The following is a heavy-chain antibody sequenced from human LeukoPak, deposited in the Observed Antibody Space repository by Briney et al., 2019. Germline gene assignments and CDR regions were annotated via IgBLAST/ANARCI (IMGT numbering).Heavy chain of an antibody. J-gene: IGHJ4*02. D-gene: IGHD5-24*01. Sequence: GGCLGLSCAASVFTLSVSNVNWVRQTPGKGRECVSCLRGRNNYRNYADSVKGRFTISRDNAKNSLYLQMNSLRAEDTAVYYCARDLVSRDGYNYRDFWGQGTLVTVSS. CDR3: ARDLVSRDGYNYRDF. V-gene: IGHV3-21*03. CDR2: LRGRNNYR. CDR1: VFTLSVSN.